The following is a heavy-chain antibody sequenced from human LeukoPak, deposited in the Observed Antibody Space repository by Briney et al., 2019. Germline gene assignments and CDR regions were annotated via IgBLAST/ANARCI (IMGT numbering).Heavy chain of an antibody. J-gene: IGHJ3*02. CDR2: IYYSGST. CDR3: AREDNSGYRVFDI. Sequence: SETLSLTCTVSGGSVSSSSYYWSWIRQPPGKGLEWIGYIYYSGSTNYNPSLKSRVTISVDTSKNQFSLNLTSVTAADTAVYYCAREDNSGYRVFDIWGQGTIVTVSS. D-gene: IGHD6-19*01. V-gene: IGHV4-61*01. CDR1: GGSVSSSSYY.